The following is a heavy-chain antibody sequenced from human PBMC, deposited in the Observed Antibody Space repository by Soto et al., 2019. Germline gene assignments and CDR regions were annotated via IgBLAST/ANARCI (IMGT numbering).Heavy chain of an antibody. CDR3: ARVGPYCGGDCYSPPP. Sequence: SETLSLTCTVSGDSVTSGSHYWSWIRQPPGKGLEYIGYIFYSENTSYHPSLKSRVTISVDTSKNQFSLKLSSVTAADTALYYCARVGPYCGGDCYSPPPWGQGTLVTVSS. J-gene: IGHJ5*02. V-gene: IGHV4-61*01. CDR2: IFYSENT. CDR1: GDSVTSGSHY. D-gene: IGHD2-21*02.